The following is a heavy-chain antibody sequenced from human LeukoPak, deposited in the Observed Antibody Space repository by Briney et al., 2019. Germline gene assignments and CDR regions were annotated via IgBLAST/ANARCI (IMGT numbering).Heavy chain of an antibody. Sequence: GGSLRLSCAASGFTFSSYWMHWVRQAPGKGLVWVSRINSDGSSTSYADSVKGRFTISRDNAKNTLYLQMNSLRAEDTAVYYCAGKSIAAPGAFDIWGQGTMVTVSS. CDR2: INSDGSST. J-gene: IGHJ3*02. CDR1: GFTFSSYW. CDR3: AGKSIAAPGAFDI. D-gene: IGHD6-6*01. V-gene: IGHV3-74*01.